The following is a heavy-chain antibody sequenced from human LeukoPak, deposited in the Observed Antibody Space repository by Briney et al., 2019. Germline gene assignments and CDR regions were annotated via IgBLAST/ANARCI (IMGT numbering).Heavy chain of an antibody. CDR3: ARFRSVAGSVDNWFDP. CDR2: INYSGST. Sequence: ASETLSLTCTVSGGSISTISSGTYYWGWIRQPPGKGLEWIGSINYSGSTDYNPSLKSRVTISVDTSKNQFSLKLSSVTAADTAVYYCARFRSVAGSVDNWFDPWGQGTLVTVSS. CDR1: GGSISTISSGTYY. D-gene: IGHD6-19*01. V-gene: IGHV4-39*07. J-gene: IGHJ5*02.